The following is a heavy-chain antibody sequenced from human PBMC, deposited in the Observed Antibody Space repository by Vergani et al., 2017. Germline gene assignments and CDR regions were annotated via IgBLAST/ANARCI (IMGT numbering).Heavy chain of an antibody. CDR1: GFTSAGYA. Sequence: EVQLEESGGGLVLPGRSLRLSCVASGFTSAGYAMHWVRPAPGKGLEWVSGISWNSNSIGYAESVKGRFTISIDNAKNSLYLQMNSLIAEDTALYYGANDLGTSSGGGWFDPWCQGTLVIVSS. D-gene: IGHD6-6*01. CDR3: ANDLGTSSGGGWFDP. J-gene: IGHJ5*02. CDR2: ISWNSNSI. V-gene: IGHV3-9*02.